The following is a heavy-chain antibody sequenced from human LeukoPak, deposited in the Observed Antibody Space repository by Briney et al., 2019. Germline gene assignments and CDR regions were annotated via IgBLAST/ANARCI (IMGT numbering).Heavy chain of an antibody. V-gene: IGHV4-61*02. D-gene: IGHD3-3*01. CDR3: ARATNFGVVIID. J-gene: IGHJ4*02. CDR2: IYTSGST. CDR1: GGSISSGIFY. Sequence: PSETLSLTCTVSGGSISSGIFYWSWIRQPAGKGLEWIGRIYTSGSTNYNPSLKSRVTISLDTSKNQFSLKLSSVTAADTAVYYCARATNFGVVIIDWGQRTLVTVSS.